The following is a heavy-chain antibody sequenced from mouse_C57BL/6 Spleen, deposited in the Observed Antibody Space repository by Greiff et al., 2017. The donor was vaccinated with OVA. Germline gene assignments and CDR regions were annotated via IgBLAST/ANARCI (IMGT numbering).Heavy chain of an antibody. CDR2: IDPSDSYT. CDR1: GYTFTSYW. V-gene: IGHV1-59*01. CDR3: ELTAYYFDY. D-gene: IGHD4-1*01. J-gene: IGHJ2*01. Sequence: QVQLQQPGAELVRPGTSVKLSCKASGYTFTSYWMHWVKPRPGQGLEWIGVIDPSDSYTNYNQKFKGKATLTVDTSSSTAYMQLSSLTSEDSAVYYCELTAYYFDYWGQGTTLTVSS.